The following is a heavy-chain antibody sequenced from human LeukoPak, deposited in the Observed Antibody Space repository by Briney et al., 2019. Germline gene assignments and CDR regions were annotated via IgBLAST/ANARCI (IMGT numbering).Heavy chain of an antibody. V-gene: IGHV4-34*01. CDR2: INHSGST. Sequence: SETLSLTCAVYGGSFSGYYWSWIRQPPGKGLEWIGEINHSGSTNYNPSLKSRVTISVDTSKNQFSLKLSSVTAADTAVYYCARWVASTQNFDYWGQGTLVTVSS. CDR1: GGSFSGYY. J-gene: IGHJ4*02. CDR3: ARWVASTQNFDY.